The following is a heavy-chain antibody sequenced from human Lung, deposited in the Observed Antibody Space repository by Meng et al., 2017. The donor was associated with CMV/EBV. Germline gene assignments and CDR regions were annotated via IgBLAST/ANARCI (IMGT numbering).Heavy chain of an antibody. CDR2: INPNSGGT. D-gene: IGHD2-2*01. CDR3: ARGVGYCSSTSCQVWFDP. CDR1: GYTFTGYY. J-gene: IGHJ5*02. Sequence: ASVXVSXKASGYTFTGYYMHWVRQAPGQGLEWMGWINPNSGGTNYAQKFQGRVTMTRDTSISTAYMELSRLRSDDTAVYYCARGVGYCSSTSCQVWFDPWGQGTLVTVPS. V-gene: IGHV1-2*02.